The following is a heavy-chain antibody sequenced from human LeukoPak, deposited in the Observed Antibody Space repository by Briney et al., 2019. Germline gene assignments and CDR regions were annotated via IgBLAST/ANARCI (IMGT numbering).Heavy chain of an antibody. CDR3: ARITMVRGVIFDWYFDL. V-gene: IGHV1-2*02. CDR1: GYTFTGYY. J-gene: IGHJ2*01. D-gene: IGHD3-10*01. Sequence: ASVKVSCKASGYTFTGYYMHWVRQAPGQGLEWMGWINPISGGTNYAQKFQGRVTMTRDTSISTAYMELSRLRSDDTAVYYCARITMVRGVIFDWYFDLWGRGTLVTVSS. CDR2: INPISGGT.